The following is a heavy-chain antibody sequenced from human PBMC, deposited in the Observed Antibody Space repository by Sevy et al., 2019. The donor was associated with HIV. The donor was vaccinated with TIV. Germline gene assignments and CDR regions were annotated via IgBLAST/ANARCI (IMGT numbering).Heavy chain of an antibody. D-gene: IGHD4-17*01. CDR1: GDSVTRRIDS. Sequence: SETLSLSCTVSGDSVTRRIDSWGWVRQPPGKRLEWIGTINYNGRTYYDPSLRRRVTMSVDTSKNKFSLRLNSVTAADTAVYYCARHAMITVTTAHFDYWGQGTLVTVSS. CDR3: ARHAMITVTTAHFDY. V-gene: IGHV4-39*01. J-gene: IGHJ4*02. CDR2: INYNGRT.